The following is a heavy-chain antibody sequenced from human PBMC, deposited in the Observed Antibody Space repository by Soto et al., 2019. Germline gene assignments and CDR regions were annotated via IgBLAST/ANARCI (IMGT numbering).Heavy chain of an antibody. D-gene: IGHD3-3*01. Sequence: GGSLRLSCAASGFTFSSNWMHWVRQAPGKGLVWVSRINSDGSSTSYADSVKGRFTISRDNAKNTLYLQMNSLRAEDTAVYYCARGVLRFLEWLPSSYYYYYGMDVWGQGTTVTVSS. CDR2: INSDGSST. CDR3: ARGVLRFLEWLPSSYYYYYGMDV. J-gene: IGHJ6*02. V-gene: IGHV3-74*01. CDR1: GFTFSSNW.